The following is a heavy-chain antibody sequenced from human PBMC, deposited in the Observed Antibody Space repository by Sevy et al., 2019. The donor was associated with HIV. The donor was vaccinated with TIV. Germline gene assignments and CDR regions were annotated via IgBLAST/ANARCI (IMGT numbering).Heavy chain of an antibody. D-gene: IGHD6-19*01. CDR1: GFTFTKFW. Sequence: GGSLRLSCAASGFTFTKFWMSWVRQAPGKGLEWVANVNNDGSGQKYADSVKGRFIISRDNAKNSLYLQMNSLRTEDTAVYYCARNSGNWGQGTLVTVSS. V-gene: IGHV3-7*01. J-gene: IGHJ4*02. CDR2: VNNDGSGQ. CDR3: ARNSGN.